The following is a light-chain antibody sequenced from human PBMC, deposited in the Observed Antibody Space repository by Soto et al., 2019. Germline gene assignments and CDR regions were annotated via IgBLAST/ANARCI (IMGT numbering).Light chain of an antibody. V-gene: IGKV1-5*01. CDR2: AAS. J-gene: IGKJ4*01. Sequence: DIQMTQSPSTLSASVGDRVTITCRASQTISTWMAWYQQKPGEAPKLVIYAASSLQSGVPSRFSGSGSGTDFTFTISSLQPEDIATYYCQHYDNFPITFGGGTKVDIK. CDR1: QTISTW. CDR3: QHYDNFPIT.